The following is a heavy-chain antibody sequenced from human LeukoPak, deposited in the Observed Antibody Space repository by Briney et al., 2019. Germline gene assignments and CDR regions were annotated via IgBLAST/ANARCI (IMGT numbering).Heavy chain of an antibody. CDR2: ITTRSGST. CDR3: AKEVSWRVAGTMGLDY. J-gene: IGHJ4*02. CDR1: GLTFSSYA. V-gene: IGHV3-23*01. Sequence: PGGSLRLSCAASGLTFSSYAMSWVRQAPGKGLEWVSTITTRSGSTYYADSVKGRFTISRDNSKNTLYLQRNSLRAEDTAVYYCAKEVSWRVAGTMGLDYWGQGTLVTVSS. D-gene: IGHD6-19*01.